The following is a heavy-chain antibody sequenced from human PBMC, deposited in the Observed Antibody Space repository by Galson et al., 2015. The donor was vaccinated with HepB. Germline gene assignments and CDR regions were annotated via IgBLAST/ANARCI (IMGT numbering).Heavy chain of an antibody. CDR3: AKHDLGKAAPHG. V-gene: IGHV5-10-1*01. CDR2: IDPSDSYT. J-gene: IGHJ4*02. CDR1: GYSFSSYW. D-gene: IGHD6-13*01. Sequence: QSGAEVKKPGESLRISCTGSGYSFSSYWISWVRQMPGKGLEWMGRIDPSDSYTIYSPSFQGHVTISADKSITTAYLQWSSLKASDTAMYFCAKHDLGKAAPHGWGQGTLVTVSS.